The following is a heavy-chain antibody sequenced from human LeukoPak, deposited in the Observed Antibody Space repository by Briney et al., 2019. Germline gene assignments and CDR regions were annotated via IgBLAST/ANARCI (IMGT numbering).Heavy chain of an antibody. CDR2: ISSGNSTI. V-gene: IGHV3-48*01. J-gene: IGHJ4*02. Sequence: GGSLRLSCAASGFTFNSYSMNWVRQAPGKGLEWVSYISSGNSTIYYADSVKGRFTVSRDNAKNSLYLQMNSLRAEDTAVYYCARFPDYWGQGTLVTVSS. CDR1: GFTFNSYS. CDR3: ARFPDY.